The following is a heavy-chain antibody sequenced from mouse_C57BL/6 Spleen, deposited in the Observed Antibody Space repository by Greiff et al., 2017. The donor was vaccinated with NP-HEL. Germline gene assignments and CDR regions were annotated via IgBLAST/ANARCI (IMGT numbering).Heavy chain of an antibody. D-gene: IGHD2-3*01. V-gene: IGHV1-15*01. CDR2: IDPETGGT. J-gene: IGHJ2*01. CDR1: GYTFTDYE. CDR3: TRERDGYNFDY. Sequence: VQLQQSGAELVRPGASVTLSCKASGYTFTDYEMHWVKQTPVHGLEWIGAIDPETGGTAYNQKFKGKAILTADKSSSTAYMELRILTSEDSAVYYCTRERDGYNFDYWGQGTTLTVSS.